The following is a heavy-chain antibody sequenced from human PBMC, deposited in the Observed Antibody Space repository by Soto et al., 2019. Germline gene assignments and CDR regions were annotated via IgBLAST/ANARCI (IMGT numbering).Heavy chain of an antibody. CDR2: ISSSSSYI. V-gene: IGHV3-21*01. Sequence: GGSLRLSCAASGFTFSSYIMNWVRQAPGEGLEWVSSISSSSSYIYYADSVKGRFTISRDNAKNSLYLQMNSLRAEDTAVYYCARDLNYCSSTSCYATNYYYYYMDVWGKGTTGTVSS. CDR1: GFTFSSYI. CDR3: ARDLNYCSSTSCYATNYYYYYMDV. J-gene: IGHJ6*03. D-gene: IGHD2-2*01.